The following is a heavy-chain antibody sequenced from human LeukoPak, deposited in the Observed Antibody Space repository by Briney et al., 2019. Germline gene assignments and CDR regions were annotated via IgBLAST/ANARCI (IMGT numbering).Heavy chain of an antibody. V-gene: IGHV3-33*01. D-gene: IGHD6-25*01. CDR2: IWYDGSNK. J-gene: IGHJ6*02. CDR1: ELTFITYA. Sequence: GGSLKLSFAPSELTFITYAMNWSGRPPAKGRGGGAVIWYDGSNKYYTDSVKGRFTVSRDDAKNSLYLQMNSLRAGDTAVYYCTRRGMQRNYYRAMDVWGQGTTVTVSS. CDR3: TRRGMQRNYYRAMDV.